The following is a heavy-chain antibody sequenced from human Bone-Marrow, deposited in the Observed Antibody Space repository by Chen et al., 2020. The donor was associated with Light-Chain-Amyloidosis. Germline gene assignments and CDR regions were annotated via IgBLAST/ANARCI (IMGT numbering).Heavy chain of an antibody. V-gene: IGHV7-4-1*02. CDR2: INTNTGRP. D-gene: IGHD7-27*01. CDR3: ARDPWGAGSAFDV. CDR1: GYRFSDYS. J-gene: IGHJ3*01. Sequence: QVQLVQSGSDLRRPGASVNISCKISGYRFSDYSLNWVQQTPGHGLEFMGWINTNTGRPTYAQGFTGRFVFSVDTSVSTAYLHITDLKSEDTGTYYCARDPWGAGSAFDVWGRGTHVTVSA.